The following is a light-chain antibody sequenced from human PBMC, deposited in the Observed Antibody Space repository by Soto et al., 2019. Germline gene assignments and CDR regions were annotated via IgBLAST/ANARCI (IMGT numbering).Light chain of an antibody. V-gene: IGKV1-6*01. J-gene: IGKJ1*01. CDR1: QGIRND. CDR3: LQDYNYPRT. Sequence: AIQMTQSPSSLSASVGDRVTITCRASQGIRNDLGWYQQKPGKAPKLLIYASSLQSGVPSRFSGSGSGTDFTLTISSLQPEDFATYYCLQDYNYPRTFGQGTKVEIK. CDR2: AS.